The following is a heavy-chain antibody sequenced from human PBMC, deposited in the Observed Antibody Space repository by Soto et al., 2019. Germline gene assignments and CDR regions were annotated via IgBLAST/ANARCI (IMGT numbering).Heavy chain of an antibody. V-gene: IGHV1-46*03. J-gene: IGHJ6*02. CDR2: INPSGGST. CDR1: GYTFASYY. D-gene: IGHD3-10*01. Sequence: GASVKVSCKASGYTFASYYMHWVRQAPGQGLEWMGIINPSGGSTSYAQKFQGRVTMTRDTSTSTVYMELSSLRSEDTAVYYCARDMVRGVTRYYYYYGMDVGGQGTTVTVSS. CDR3: ARDMVRGVTRYYYYYGMDV.